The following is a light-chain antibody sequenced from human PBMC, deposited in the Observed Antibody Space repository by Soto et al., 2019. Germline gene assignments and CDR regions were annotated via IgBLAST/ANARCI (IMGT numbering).Light chain of an antibody. CDR1: QSISSW. J-gene: IGKJ4*01. CDR2: KAS. V-gene: IGKV1-5*03. CDR3: QQYNSFSPVT. Sequence: DIPMTQSPSTLSASVGDRVTITCRASQSISSWLAWYQQKPGKAPKLLIYKASNLESGVPSRFSGSGSGTEFTLTISSLQPDDFATYYCQQYNSFSPVTFGGGTKVEIK.